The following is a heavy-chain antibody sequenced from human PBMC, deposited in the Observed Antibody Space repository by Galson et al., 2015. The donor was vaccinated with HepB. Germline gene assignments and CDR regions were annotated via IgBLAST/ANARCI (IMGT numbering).Heavy chain of an antibody. CDR3: ARDPRYYYDGTGYSAFAI. CDR1: GYSFSTSG. Sequence: SVKVSCKASGYSFSTSGISWVRQAPGQGLEWMGWVNVYNGNTMYAQKFQGRVTMTTDTSTTTAYMELRSVRSDDTALYYCARDPRYYYDGTGYSAFAIWGQGTMVSVSS. J-gene: IGHJ3*02. V-gene: IGHV1-18*01. D-gene: IGHD3-22*01. CDR2: VNVYNGNT.